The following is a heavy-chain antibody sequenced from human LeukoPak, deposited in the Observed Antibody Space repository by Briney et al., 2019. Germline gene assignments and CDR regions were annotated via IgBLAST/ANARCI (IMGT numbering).Heavy chain of an antibody. J-gene: IGHJ3*02. V-gene: IGHV4-59*01. D-gene: IGHD4-23*01. Sequence: SETLSLTCTVSGGSISSYYWSWIRQPPGKGLEWIGYISYSGSTNYNPSLKSRVTISIDTSKNHFSLKLSSVTAADTAVYFCARSYGGYAFHIWGQGTVVTDSS. CDR1: GGSISSYY. CDR2: ISYSGST. CDR3: ARSYGGYAFHI.